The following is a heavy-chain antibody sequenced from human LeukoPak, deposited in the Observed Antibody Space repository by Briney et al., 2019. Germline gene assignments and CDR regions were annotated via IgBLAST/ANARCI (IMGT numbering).Heavy chain of an antibody. D-gene: IGHD6-13*01. V-gene: IGHV4-61*01. CDR1: GGSVSSGSYY. CDR2: IYYSGST. Sequence: SETLSLTCTVSGGSVSSGSYYWSWIRQPPGKGLEWLGYIYYSGSTNYNPSLKSRVTISVDTSKNQFSLKLSSVTAADTAVYYCARDIAAAGTNWFDHWGQGTLVTVSS. CDR3: ARDIAAAGTNWFDH. J-gene: IGHJ5*02.